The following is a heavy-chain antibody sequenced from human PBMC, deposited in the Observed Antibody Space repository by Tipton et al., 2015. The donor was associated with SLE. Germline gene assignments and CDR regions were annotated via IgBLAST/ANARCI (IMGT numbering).Heavy chain of an antibody. CDR3: ARDRGYSGSYFDAFDI. V-gene: IGHV4-59*11. CDR2: IYYSGST. D-gene: IGHD1-26*01. Sequence: TLSLTCTVSGGSISSHYWSWIRQPPGKGLEWIGYIYYSGSTNYNPSLKSRVTISVDTSKNQFSLKLSPVTAADTAVYYCARDRGYSGSYFDAFDIWGQGTMVTVSS. CDR1: GGSISSHY. J-gene: IGHJ3*02.